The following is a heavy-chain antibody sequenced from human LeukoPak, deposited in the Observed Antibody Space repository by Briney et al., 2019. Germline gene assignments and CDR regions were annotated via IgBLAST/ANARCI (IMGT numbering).Heavy chain of an antibody. CDR3: ARFRRNYDILTGYYEYYFDY. CDR1: GYTFTGYY. CDR2: INPNSGGT. J-gene: IGHJ4*02. V-gene: IGHV1-2*02. Sequence: ASVKVSCKASGYTFTGYYMHWVRQAPGQGPEWMGWINPNSGGTNYAQEFQGRVTMTRDTSISTAYMELSRLRSDDTAVYYCARFRRNYDILTGYYEYYFDYWGQGTLVTVSS. D-gene: IGHD3-9*01.